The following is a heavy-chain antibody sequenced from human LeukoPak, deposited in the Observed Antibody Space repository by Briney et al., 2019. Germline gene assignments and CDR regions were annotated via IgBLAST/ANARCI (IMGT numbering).Heavy chain of an antibody. CDR1: GYTFTSNG. CDR2: VSGHNGDR. CDR3: ARYCSGGRCSVFDY. D-gene: IGHD2-15*01. J-gene: IGHJ4*02. Sequence: ASVKVSCKASGYTFTSNGISWVGQAPGQGLEWMGWVSGHNGDRNYAQKFQGRVTMTTDTSTSTAYMELTSLRSDDTAVYFCARYCSGGRCSVFDYWGQGTLVTVSS. V-gene: IGHV1-18*01.